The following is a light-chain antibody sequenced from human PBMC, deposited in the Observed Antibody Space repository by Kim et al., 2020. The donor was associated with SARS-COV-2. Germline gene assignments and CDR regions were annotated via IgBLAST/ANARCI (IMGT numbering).Light chain of an antibody. V-gene: IGKV1-6*01. CDR2: AAS. J-gene: IGKJ1*01. CDR1: QDISNE. Sequence: SASVRDRVTITCRASQDISNELSWYQQISGKPPKLLIYAASNLQSGVPSRFSGSGPGTYFTLTITSLQSEDFATYYCLQDSKYPRTFGQGTKLEI. CDR3: LQDSKYPRT.